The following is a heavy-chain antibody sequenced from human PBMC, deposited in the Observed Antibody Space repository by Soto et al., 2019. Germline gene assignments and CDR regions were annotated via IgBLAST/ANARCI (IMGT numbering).Heavy chain of an antibody. CDR3: AKAYAVPAATASFDY. J-gene: IGHJ4*02. CDR1: GFTFSSYG. D-gene: IGHD2-2*01. Sequence: QVQLVESGGGVVQPGRSLRLACAASGFTFSSYGMHWVRRAPGKGLEWVAVISYDGNNKYYGDSVKGRFRISKDNSKNTLYLQMDSLRAEDTALYYCAKAYAVPAATASFDYWGQGTLVTVSS. CDR2: ISYDGNNK. V-gene: IGHV3-30*18.